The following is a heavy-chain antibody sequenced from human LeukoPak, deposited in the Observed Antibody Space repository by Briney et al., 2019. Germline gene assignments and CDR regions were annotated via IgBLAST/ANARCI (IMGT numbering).Heavy chain of an antibody. CDR1: GGSISSYY. D-gene: IGHD7-27*01. Sequence: SETLSLTCTVSGGSISSYYLSWIRQTAGKGLEWIGRMYSSGSNYNPSLKSRVTISVDTSKNQFSLKLSSVTAADTAVYYCARDPGNWFDPWGQGTLVTVSS. CDR2: MYSSGS. V-gene: IGHV4-4*07. J-gene: IGHJ5*02. CDR3: ARDPGNWFDP.